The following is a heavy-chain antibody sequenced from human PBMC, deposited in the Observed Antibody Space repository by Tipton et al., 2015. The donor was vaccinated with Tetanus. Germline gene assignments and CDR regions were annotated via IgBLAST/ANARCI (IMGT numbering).Heavy chain of an antibody. CDR2: ISGSGGST. D-gene: IGHD3-22*01. CDR1: GFTFSSYA. V-gene: IGHV3-23*01. J-gene: IGHJ4*02. CDR3: AKEVDVSSGWRNFDY. Sequence: GSLRLSCAASGFTFSSYAMSWVRQAPGKGLEWVSAISGSGGSTYYADSVKGRFTLSRDNSKNTLFLHMDPLRAEDTAVYYCAKEVDVSSGWRNFDYWGQGTLVTVSS.